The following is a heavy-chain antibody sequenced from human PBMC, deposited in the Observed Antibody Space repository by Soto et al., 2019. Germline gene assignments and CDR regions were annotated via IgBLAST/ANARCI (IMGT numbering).Heavy chain of an antibody. Sequence: VGSLRLSCAASEFNFSTSSMTWIRQTPGRGLDWVSSINSDSAYIYYANSVRGRFTISRDNAKDSLYLQMNSLRVEDSGLYYCAREGNCVDRVCFPDYWGQGILVTVSS. CDR2: INSDSAYI. CDR3: AREGNCVDRVCFPDY. CDR1: EFNFSTSS. J-gene: IGHJ4*02. V-gene: IGHV3-21*01. D-gene: IGHD2-21*01.